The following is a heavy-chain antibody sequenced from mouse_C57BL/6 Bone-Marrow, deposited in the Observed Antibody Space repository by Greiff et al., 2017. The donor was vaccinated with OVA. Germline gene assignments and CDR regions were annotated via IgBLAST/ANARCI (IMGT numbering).Heavy chain of an antibody. Sequence: EVKLVESGGGLVQPGGSLKLSCAASGFTFSDYYMYWVRQTPEKRLEWVAYISNGGGSTYYPDTVKGRFTISSDNAKNTLYLQMSRLKSEDTAMYYCARRGPVLRGDYYAMDYWGQGTSVTVSS. CDR1: GFTFSDYY. D-gene: IGHD1-1*01. V-gene: IGHV5-12*01. J-gene: IGHJ4*01. CDR2: ISNGGGST. CDR3: ARRGPVLRGDYYAMDY.